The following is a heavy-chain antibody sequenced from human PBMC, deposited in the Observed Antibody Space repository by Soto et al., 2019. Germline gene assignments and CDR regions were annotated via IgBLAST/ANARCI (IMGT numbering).Heavy chain of an antibody. CDR3: ARAKTTVTSFDP. V-gene: IGHV4-31*03. CDR1: GFSISSGGYY. CDR2: IYYSGTT. J-gene: IGHJ5*02. Sequence: QVQLQESGPGLVKPSQTLSLTCTVSGFSISSGGYYWSWIRQYPGKGLEWIGNIYYSGTTYYNPPLTSRLTISVDTSDNQFSLRLSSLTAADTAVYFCARAKTTVTSFDPWGQGTLVTVSS. D-gene: IGHD4-4*01.